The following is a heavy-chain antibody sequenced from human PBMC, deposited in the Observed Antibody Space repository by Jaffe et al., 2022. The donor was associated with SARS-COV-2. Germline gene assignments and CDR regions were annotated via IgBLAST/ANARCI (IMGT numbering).Heavy chain of an antibody. CDR1: GDSISGYY. J-gene: IGHJ4*02. D-gene: IGHD3-16*01. CDR2: IYYSGST. Sequence: QVQLQESGPGLVKPSETLSLTCTVSGDSISGYYWSWIRQPPGKALEWIGYIYYSGSTNYNPSLSSRITISVDPSKNQFSLKLSSVTAADTAVYYCARLQGGRTTNFDYWGQGTLVTVSS. V-gene: IGHV4-59*01. CDR3: ARLQGGRTTNFDY.